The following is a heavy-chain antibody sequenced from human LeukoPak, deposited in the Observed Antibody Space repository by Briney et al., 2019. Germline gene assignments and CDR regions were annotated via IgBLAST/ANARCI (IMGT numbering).Heavy chain of an antibody. Sequence: SETLSLTCAVYGGSFSGYYWSWIRQPPGKGLEWIGEINHSGSTNYNPSLKSRVTISVDTSKNQFSLQLSSVTAADTAVYYCASDSSGGESYLDYWGQGTLVTVSS. CDR2: INHSGST. J-gene: IGHJ4*02. CDR3: ASDSSGGESYLDY. D-gene: IGHD2-15*01. CDR1: GGSFSGYY. V-gene: IGHV4-34*01.